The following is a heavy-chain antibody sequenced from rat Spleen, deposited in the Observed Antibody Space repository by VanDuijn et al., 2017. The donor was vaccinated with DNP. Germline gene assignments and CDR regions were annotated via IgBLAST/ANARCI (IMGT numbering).Heavy chain of an antibody. J-gene: IGHJ2*01. V-gene: IGHV5-25*01. D-gene: IGHD1-1*01. CDR1: GFTFSNYY. CDR2: LNTGGYNT. CDR3: ARESSDPSFDY. Sequence: EVQLVESGGGLVQPGRSMKLSCAASGFTFSNYYMAWVRQAPTQGLEWVASLNTGGYNTYYRDSVKGRFTISRDNAKSTLYLQMVNLRSEDTATYCCARESSDPSFDYWGQGVMVTVSS.